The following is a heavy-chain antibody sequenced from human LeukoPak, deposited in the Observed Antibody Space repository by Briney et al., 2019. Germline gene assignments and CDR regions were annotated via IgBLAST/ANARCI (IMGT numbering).Heavy chain of an antibody. Sequence: ASVKVSCKASGYTFTGYYMHWVRQAPGQGLEWMGIINPSGGSTSYAQKFQGRVTMTRDTSTSTVYMELSSLRSEDTAVYYCATCYSGSCYRGAFDIWGQGTMVTVSS. D-gene: IGHD2-15*01. CDR2: INPSGGST. CDR1: GYTFTGYY. CDR3: ATCYSGSCYRGAFDI. J-gene: IGHJ3*02. V-gene: IGHV1-46*01.